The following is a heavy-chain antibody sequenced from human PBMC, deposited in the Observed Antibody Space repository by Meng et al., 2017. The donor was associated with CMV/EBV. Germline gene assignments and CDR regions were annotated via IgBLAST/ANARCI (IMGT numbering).Heavy chain of an antibody. CDR1: GFTFSSYA. CDR2: ISGGGGST. Sequence: GGSLRLSCAASGFTFSSYAMSWVRQAPGKGREWVSAISGGGGSTYYADSVKGRFTISRDNSKNTLYLQMNSLRAEDTAVYYCAKTTAVDTRSYYYYGMDVWGQGTTVTVSS. CDR3: AKTTAVDTRSYYYYGMDV. J-gene: IGHJ6*02. V-gene: IGHV3-23*01. D-gene: IGHD6-13*01.